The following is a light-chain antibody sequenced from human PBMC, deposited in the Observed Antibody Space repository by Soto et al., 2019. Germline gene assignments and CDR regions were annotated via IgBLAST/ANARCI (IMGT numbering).Light chain of an antibody. Sequence: QSVLTQPASVSGSPGQSITISCTGTSSDVGGYSYVSWYQQHPGKAPKLMIYEVSNRPSGVSDRFSGSKSGNTASLTISGLQPEDEADYYCRSYTSTTSTCVFGTGTKVTVL. CDR2: EVS. V-gene: IGLV2-14*01. J-gene: IGLJ1*01. CDR3: RSYTSTTSTCV. CDR1: SSDVGGYSY.